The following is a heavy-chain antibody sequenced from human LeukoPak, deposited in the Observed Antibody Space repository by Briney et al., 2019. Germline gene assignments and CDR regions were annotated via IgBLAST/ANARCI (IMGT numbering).Heavy chain of an antibody. Sequence: ASVKISCKASGYIFNSFDINWVRQAPGQGLEWMGWLTPTSGNTGYAQKFQGRVTITRNTSISTVYMELSSLRSEDTAVYFCTRQRGFDYWGQGTQVTVSS. CDR3: TRQRGFDY. CDR1: GYIFNSFD. CDR2: LTPTSGNT. J-gene: IGHJ4*02. D-gene: IGHD3-10*01. V-gene: IGHV1-8*03.